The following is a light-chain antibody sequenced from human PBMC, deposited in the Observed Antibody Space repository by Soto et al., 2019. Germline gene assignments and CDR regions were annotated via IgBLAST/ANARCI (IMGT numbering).Light chain of an antibody. V-gene: IGKV3-15*01. CDR1: QSVRTY. CDR2: GAS. Sequence: EIVLTQSPVTLSLSPGERATLSCRASQSVRTYLAWYRQKPGQAPRILIYGASTRATGVPARFSGSGSGTEFTLTINSLQSEDFEVYYCQQYNNWPRTFGQGTKVDIK. CDR3: QQYNNWPRT. J-gene: IGKJ1*01.